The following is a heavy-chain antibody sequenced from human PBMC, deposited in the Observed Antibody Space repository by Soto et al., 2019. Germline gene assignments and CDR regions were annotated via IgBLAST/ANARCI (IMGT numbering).Heavy chain of an antibody. CDR2: IVVGSGNT. J-gene: IGHJ4*02. CDR1: GFTFTSSA. D-gene: IGHD6-19*01. Sequence: ASVKVSCKASGFTFTSSAMQWVRQARGQRLEWIGWIVVGSGNTNYAQKFQERVTITRDMSTSTAYMELSSLRSEDTAVYYCAATIAVAGMEFNYWGQGTLVTVSS. V-gene: IGHV1-58*02. CDR3: AATIAVAGMEFNY.